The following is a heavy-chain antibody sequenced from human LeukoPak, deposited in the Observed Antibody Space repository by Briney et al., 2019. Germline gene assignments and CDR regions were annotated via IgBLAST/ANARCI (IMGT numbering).Heavy chain of an antibody. V-gene: IGHV3-23*01. CDR1: EGKIISHG. J-gene: IGHJ4*02. CDR2: ISGSGGST. D-gene: IGHD5-12*01. CDR3: AKDSLSGYDFSADY. Sequence: AAAEGKIISHGMRWVLQTTGKGLEWVSAISGSGGSTYYADSVKGRFTISRDNSKNTLYLQMNSLRAEDTAVYYCAKDSLSGYDFSADYWGQGTLVTVSS.